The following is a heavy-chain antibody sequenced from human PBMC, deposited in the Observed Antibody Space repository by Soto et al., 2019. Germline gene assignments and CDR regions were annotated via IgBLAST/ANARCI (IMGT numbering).Heavy chain of an antibody. V-gene: IGHV1-69*13. CDR2: IIPIFGTA. CDR1: GGTFSSYA. Sequence: SVKVSCKASGGTFSSYAISWVRQAPGQGLEWMGGIIPIFGTANYAQKFQGRVTITAEESTSTAYMELSSPRSDDTAVYYCERRRDGYNFSDYYGVDVWGQGTTGTVSS. CDR3: ERRRDGYNFSDYYGVDV. D-gene: IGHD5-12*01. J-gene: IGHJ6*02.